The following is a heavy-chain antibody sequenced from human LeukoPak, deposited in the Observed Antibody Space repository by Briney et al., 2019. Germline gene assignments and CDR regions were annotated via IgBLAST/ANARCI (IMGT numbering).Heavy chain of an antibody. CDR1: GYSFTSYW. D-gene: IGHD1-1*01. J-gene: IGHJ4*02. CDR3: AGRGTGTTLAFDY. V-gene: IGHV5-51*01. Sequence: TGESLKISCKGSGYSFTSYWIGWVRQMPGKGLEWMGIIYPRDSDTRYSPSFQGQVTISVDKSISTAYLQWSSLKASDTAIYYCAGRGTGTTLAFDYWGQGTLVTVSS. CDR2: IYPRDSDT.